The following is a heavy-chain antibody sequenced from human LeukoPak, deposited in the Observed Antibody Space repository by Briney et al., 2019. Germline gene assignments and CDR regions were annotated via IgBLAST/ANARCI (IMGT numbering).Heavy chain of an antibody. CDR2: IRYDGRNE. D-gene: IGHD6-19*01. Sequence: GGSLRLSCAASGFTFNTYGMHWVRRPPGKGLEWVTFIRYDGRNEYYADSVKARFTISRDNSKNTLFLQMNSLRVEDTAVYYCVIHRAWKAGADYWGQGTLVTISS. J-gene: IGHJ4*02. V-gene: IGHV3-30*02. CDR1: GFTFNTYG. CDR3: VIHRAWKAGADY.